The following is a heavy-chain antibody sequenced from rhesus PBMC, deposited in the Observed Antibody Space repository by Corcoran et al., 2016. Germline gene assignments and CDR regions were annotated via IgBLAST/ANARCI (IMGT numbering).Heavy chain of an antibody. Sequence: EVQLVESGGGLAKPGGSLRLSCAASGFTFSSYWMNWVRQTPGKGLAWISAINSCEGNTYFPESVKGRFTISRDNSKNTLSLQMNSLRAEDTAVYYCAKGARSGSWKGYFDYWGQGVLVTVSS. J-gene: IGHJ4*01. CDR2: INSCEGNT. D-gene: IGHD6-25*01. CDR1: GFTFSSYW. CDR3: AKGARSGSWKGYFDY. V-gene: IGHV3S42*01.